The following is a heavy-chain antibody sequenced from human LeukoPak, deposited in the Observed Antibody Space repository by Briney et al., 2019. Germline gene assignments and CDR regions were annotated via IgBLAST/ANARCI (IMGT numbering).Heavy chain of an antibody. D-gene: IGHD3-10*01. CDR1: GFTFGDYA. V-gene: IGHV3-49*03. J-gene: IGHJ6*03. Sequence: GRSLRLSCTASGFTFGDYAMSWFRQAPGKGLAWVGFIRSKAYGGTTEYAASVKGRFTISRDDSKSIAYLQMDSLKTEDTAVYYCTRQIGVYYYYMDVWGKGTTVTVSS. CDR3: TRQIGVYYYYMDV. CDR2: IRSKAYGGTT.